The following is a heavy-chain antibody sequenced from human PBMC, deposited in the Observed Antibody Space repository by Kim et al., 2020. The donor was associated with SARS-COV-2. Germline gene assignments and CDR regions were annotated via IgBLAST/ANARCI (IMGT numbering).Heavy chain of an antibody. Sequence: GGSLRLSCAASGFTFSGSTMHWVRQASGKGLEWVGRIRSKSNNYATAYAASVKGRFTIFRDDSSNTAYLQMNSLKTEDTAVYYCTSRNVTFGDWCFDSWGQGALVTVSS. CDR1: GFTFSGST. CDR3: TSRNVTFGDWCFDS. CDR2: IRSKSNNYAT. J-gene: IGHJ4*02. V-gene: IGHV3-73*01. D-gene: IGHD3-16*01.